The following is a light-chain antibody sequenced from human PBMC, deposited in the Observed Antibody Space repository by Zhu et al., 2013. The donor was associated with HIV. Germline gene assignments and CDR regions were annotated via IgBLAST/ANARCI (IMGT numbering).Light chain of an antibody. Sequence: QTVVTQEPSFSVSPGGTVTLTCGLSSGSVSSNDYPSWYQQTPGQAPRTLIYSTNTRSSGVPDRFSGSILGNKAALTITGAQAMDEADYFCEAWNSSTVLFGGGSKLTVL. J-gene: IGLJ2*01. CDR2: STN. CDR3: EAWNSSTVL. V-gene: IGLV8-61*01. CDR1: SGSVSSNDY.